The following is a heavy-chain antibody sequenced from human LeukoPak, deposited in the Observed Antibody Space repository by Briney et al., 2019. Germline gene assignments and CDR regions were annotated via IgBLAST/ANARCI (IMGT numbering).Heavy chain of an antibody. CDR3: ARRNGYINDWPNWFAP. D-gene: IGHD6-19*01. CDR1: GDSISSSTYC. CDR2: VYSGGST. V-gene: IGHV4-39*01. Sequence: SETLSLTCTVSGDSISSSTYCWGWIRQPPGKVLEWIGTVYSGGSTYYNPPLKSRVTISVDTSKNQFSLKLSSVTAADTGVYYCARRNGYINDWPNWFAPWGQGTLVTVSS. J-gene: IGHJ5*02.